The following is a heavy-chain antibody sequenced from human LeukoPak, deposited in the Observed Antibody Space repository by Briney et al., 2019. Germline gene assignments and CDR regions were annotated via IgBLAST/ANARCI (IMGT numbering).Heavy chain of an antibody. CDR3: AKNRLSQMDV. CDR2: INSDGINT. D-gene: IGHD2-21*01. Sequence: GGSLRLSCAASGFTFSNYWMHWVRQAPGKGLVWVSRINSDGINTSYADSVKGRFTISRDNSKNTVYLQMNSLRAEDTAVYFCAKNRLSQMDVWGKGTTVTISS. V-gene: IGHV3-74*01. CDR1: GFTFSNYW. J-gene: IGHJ6*04.